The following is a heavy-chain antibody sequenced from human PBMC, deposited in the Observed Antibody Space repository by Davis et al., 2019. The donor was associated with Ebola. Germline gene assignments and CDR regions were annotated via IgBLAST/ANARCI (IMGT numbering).Heavy chain of an antibody. CDR1: GFTFSSYS. CDR3: ARGQIEVGRVGAFDI. D-gene: IGHD3-22*01. V-gene: IGHV3-30*04. J-gene: IGHJ3*02. CDR2: ISSDGTYK. Sequence: GESLKISCAASGFTFSSYSMDWVRQAPGKGLAWVAVISSDGTYKYYADSVKGRFTISRDNSKNTLYLQMNSLRAEDTGVYYCARGQIEVGRVGAFDIWGQGTKVTVSS.